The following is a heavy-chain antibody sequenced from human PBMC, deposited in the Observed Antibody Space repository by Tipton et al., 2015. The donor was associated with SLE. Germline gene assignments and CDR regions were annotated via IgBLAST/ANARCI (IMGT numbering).Heavy chain of an antibody. CDR3: ARGGIYHDDSGNFDY. D-gene: IGHD3-22*01. V-gene: IGHV4-59*01. J-gene: IGHJ4*02. CDR1: GASISSYY. Sequence: GLVKPSETLSLTCIVSGASISSYYWSWVRQPPGKGLEWIGYVYDIDSTNYNPSLKSRVTISLDPSKNQFSLKLSSVTAADTAIYYCARGGIYHDDSGNFDYWGQGTLVTASS. CDR2: VYDIDST.